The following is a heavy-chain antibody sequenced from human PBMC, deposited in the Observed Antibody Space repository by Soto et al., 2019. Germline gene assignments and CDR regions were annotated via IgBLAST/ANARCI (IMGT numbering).Heavy chain of an antibody. V-gene: IGHV1-69*13. CDR2: IIPIFGTA. J-gene: IGHJ5*02. CDR1: GGTFSSYA. Sequence: GASVKVSCKASGGTFSSYAISWVRQAPGQGLEWMGGIIPIFGTANYAQKFQGRVTITADESTSTAYMELSSLRSEDTAVYYCARDLPEFRHWFDPWGQGTLVPVSS. CDR3: ARDLPEFRHWFDP.